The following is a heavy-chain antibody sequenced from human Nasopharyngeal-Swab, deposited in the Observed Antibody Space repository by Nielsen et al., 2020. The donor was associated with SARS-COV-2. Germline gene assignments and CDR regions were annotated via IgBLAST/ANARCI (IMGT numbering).Heavy chain of an antibody. CDR3: TRLGYCSGGSCYLDDY. D-gene: IGHD2-15*01. CDR2: IRSKANSYAT. V-gene: IGHV3-73*01. CDR1: GFTFSGSA. Sequence: GESLKISCAASGFTFSGSAMHWVRQASGKGLEWVGRIRSKANSYATAYAASVKGRFTISRDDSKNTAYLQMNSLKTEDTAVYYCTRLGYCSGGSCYLDDYWGQGTLVTVSS. J-gene: IGHJ4*02.